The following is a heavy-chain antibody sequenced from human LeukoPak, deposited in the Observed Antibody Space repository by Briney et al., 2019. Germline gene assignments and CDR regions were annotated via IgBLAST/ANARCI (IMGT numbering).Heavy chain of an antibody. CDR2: INPNRGCT. V-gene: IGHV1-2*02. Sequence: ASVKVTRTASGYTFTRYYMHWVGQPPGQGLEWMGWINPNRGCTNYAQKFQGRGTMTRETSISTAYMEMSRLRSDDTAVYYCARSGGIVATEDCGWSHWGQGALVTVSS. CDR1: GYTFTRYY. J-gene: IGHJ4*02. D-gene: IGHD5-12*01. CDR3: ARSGGIVATEDCGWSH.